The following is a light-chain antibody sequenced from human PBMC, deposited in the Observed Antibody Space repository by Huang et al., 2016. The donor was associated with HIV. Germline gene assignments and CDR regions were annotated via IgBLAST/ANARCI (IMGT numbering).Light chain of an antibody. Sequence: DIVMTQSPDSLAVSLGERATINCKSSESVLYSFNNKNYLAWYQQKPGQPPKLLIYWASTRESVVPDRFSGGGSGTDFTLTISSLQAEDVAVYYCQQHYGTPRFGGGTKVEIK. CDR2: WAS. V-gene: IGKV4-1*01. CDR3: QQHYGTPR. J-gene: IGKJ4*01. CDR1: ESVLYSFNNKNY.